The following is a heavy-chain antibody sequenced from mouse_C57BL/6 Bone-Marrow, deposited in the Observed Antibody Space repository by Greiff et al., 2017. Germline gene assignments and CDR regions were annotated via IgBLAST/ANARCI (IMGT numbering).Heavy chain of an antibody. CDR3: AREWGSTAQSRLDD. J-gene: IGHJ4*01. D-gene: IGHD3-2*02. Sequence: QVQLQQPGAELVKPGASVKLSCKASGYTFTSYWMHWVKQRPGQGLEWIGMLYPSSGSTNYNEKFKSKATLTVDKSSSTAYLQLSSLTSADSAVYACAREWGSTAQSRLDDWGKGTTVTVSS. CDR2: LYPSSGST. V-gene: IGHV1-64*01. CDR1: GYTFTSYW.